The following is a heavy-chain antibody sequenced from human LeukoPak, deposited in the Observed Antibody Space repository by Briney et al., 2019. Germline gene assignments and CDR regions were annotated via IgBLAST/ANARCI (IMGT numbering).Heavy chain of an antibody. CDR2: ISSSGSTI. Sequence: GGSLRLSCAASGFTFSDYYTSWIRQAPGKGLEWVSYISSSGSTIYYADSVKGRFTISRDNAKNSLYLQMNSLRAEDTAVYYCARGRRNYDFSNWFDLWGQGTLVTVSS. V-gene: IGHV3-11*01. CDR1: GFTFSDYY. CDR3: ARGRRNYDFSNWFDL. D-gene: IGHD3-3*01. J-gene: IGHJ5*02.